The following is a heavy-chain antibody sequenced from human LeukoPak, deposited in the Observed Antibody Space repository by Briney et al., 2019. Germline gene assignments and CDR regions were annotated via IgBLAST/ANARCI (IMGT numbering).Heavy chain of an antibody. D-gene: IGHD4-23*01. Sequence: SETLSLTCTVSGGSISSHYWSWIRQPPGKGLEWIGYIYYNGSTNYNPSLKSRVTISVDTSKNQFSLKLSSVTAADTAVYYCAGGNSSYYYMDVWGKGTTVTVSS. CDR1: GGSISSHY. CDR3: AGGNSSYYYMDV. V-gene: IGHV4-59*11. CDR2: IYYNGST. J-gene: IGHJ6*03.